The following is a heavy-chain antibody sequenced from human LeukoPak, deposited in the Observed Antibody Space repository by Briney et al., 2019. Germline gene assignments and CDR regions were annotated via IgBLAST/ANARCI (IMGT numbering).Heavy chain of an antibody. J-gene: IGHJ5*02. CDR2: MSYSGAP. V-gene: IGHV4-59*01. CDR3: ASVVRGAVTSNCFAP. D-gene: IGHD4-17*01. CDR1: GGSINDFY. Sequence: SETLSLTCTVSGGSINDFYWTWIRQAPGKGLEWVGYMSYSGAPDYNPSLKSRVTMSVDTSKNQFSLQLNSVTAADTAMYYCASVVRGAVTSNCFAPWGQGTLVTVSS.